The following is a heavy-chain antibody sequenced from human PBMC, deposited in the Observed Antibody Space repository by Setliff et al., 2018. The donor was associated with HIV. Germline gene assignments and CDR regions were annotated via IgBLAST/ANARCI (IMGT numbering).Heavy chain of an antibody. CDR3: AREQGDYYGSGSYDY. J-gene: IGHJ4*02. CDR2: ISAYNGNT. Sequence: GASVKVSCKASGYTFINYDIYWVRQTTGQGLEWMGWISAYNGNTNYAQKLQGRVTMTTDTSTSTAYMELRSLRSDDTAVYYCAREQGDYYGSGSYDYWGQGTLVTVSS. D-gene: IGHD3-10*01. V-gene: IGHV1-18*01. CDR1: GYTFINYD.